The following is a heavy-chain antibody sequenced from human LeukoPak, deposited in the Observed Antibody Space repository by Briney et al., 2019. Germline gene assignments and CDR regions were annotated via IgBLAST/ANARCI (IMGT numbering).Heavy chain of an antibody. CDR2: INTDGSDT. Sequence: PGGSMRLSCAASGFTFSNHWMHWARQVSGKGLVWVSRINTDGSDTSYADSVEGRFTISRDNARNTLYLQMNSLRPEDTAVYYCARNNWGIDDCGQGTLVTVSS. CDR3: ARNNWGIDD. J-gene: IGHJ4*02. D-gene: IGHD7-27*01. V-gene: IGHV3-74*01. CDR1: GFTFSNHW.